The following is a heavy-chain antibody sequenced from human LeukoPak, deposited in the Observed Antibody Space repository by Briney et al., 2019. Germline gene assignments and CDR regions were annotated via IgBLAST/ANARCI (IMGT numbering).Heavy chain of an antibody. J-gene: IGHJ4*02. CDR2: IYYSGST. V-gene: IGHV4-59*12. CDR3: ASSYCGGDCYSLYYFDY. Sequence: SETLSLTCTVSGGSISSYYWSWIRQPPGKGLEWIGYIYYSGSTYYNPSLKSRVTISVDRSKNQFSLKLSSVTAADTAVYYCASSYCGGDCYSLYYFDYWGQGTLVTVSS. CDR1: GGSISSYY. D-gene: IGHD2-21*02.